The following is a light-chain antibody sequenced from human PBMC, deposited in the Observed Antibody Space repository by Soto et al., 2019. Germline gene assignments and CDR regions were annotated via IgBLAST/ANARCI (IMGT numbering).Light chain of an antibody. V-gene: IGKV3-20*01. CDR3: QQYDSSPRT. CDR1: QSVNINY. CDR2: GAS. J-gene: IGKJ1*01. Sequence: EIVLTQSPGTLSLSPGERATLSCRASQSVNINYLAWYQQKPGQGPRLLMYGASSRPTGIPDRFSGRWSGTDLTLTISRLEPEDFAVYYCQQYDSSPRTFGQGTQVEIK.